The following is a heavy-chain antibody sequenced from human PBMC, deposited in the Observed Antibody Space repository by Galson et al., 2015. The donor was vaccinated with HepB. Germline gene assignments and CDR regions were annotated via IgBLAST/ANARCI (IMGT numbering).Heavy chain of an antibody. D-gene: IGHD4-23*01. CDR2: LRYAGNNE. CDR1: GFTFSYFG. V-gene: IGHV3-30*02. CDR3: AREKGCTVVSGFSYYYYYMDV. Sequence: SLRLSCAASGFTFSYFGMHWVRQAPGKGLEWVAFLRYAGNNENYADSVKGRFTISRDNSKNTLHLQMNSLRAEDTAVYYCAREKGCTVVSGFSYYYYYMDVWGKGTTVTVSS. J-gene: IGHJ6*03.